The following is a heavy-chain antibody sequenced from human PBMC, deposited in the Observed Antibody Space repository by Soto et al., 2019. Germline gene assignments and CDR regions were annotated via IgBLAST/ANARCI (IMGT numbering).Heavy chain of an antibody. CDR2: INHSGST. V-gene: IGHV4-34*01. J-gene: IGHJ4*02. CDR1: GGSFSGYY. Sequence: QVQLQQWGAGLLKPSETLSLTCAVYGGSFSGYYWSWIRQPPGKGLEWIGEINHSGSTNYNPSLKSRVTISVDTFKNQFSLKLSSVTAADTAVYYGARPARKYSSGWYDYWGQGTLVTVSS. D-gene: IGHD6-19*01. CDR3: ARPARKYSSGWYDY.